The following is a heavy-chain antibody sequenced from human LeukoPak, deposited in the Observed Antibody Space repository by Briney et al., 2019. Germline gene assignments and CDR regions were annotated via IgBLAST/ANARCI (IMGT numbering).Heavy chain of an antibody. CDR3: TTSIMITFGGVIVRRLFDY. J-gene: IGHJ4*02. V-gene: IGHV3-15*01. Sequence: GGSLRLSCAASGFTFSNAWMSWVRQAPGKGLEWVGRIKSKTDGGTTDYAAPGKGRFTISRDDSKNQLYLQMNSLKTEDTAVYYCTTSIMITFGGVIVRRLFDYWGQGTLVSVSS. CDR1: GFTFSNAW. CDR2: IKSKTDGGTT. D-gene: IGHD3-16*02.